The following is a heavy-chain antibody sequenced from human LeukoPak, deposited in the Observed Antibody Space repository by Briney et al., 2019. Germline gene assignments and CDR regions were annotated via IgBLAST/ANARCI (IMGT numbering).Heavy chain of an antibody. CDR1: GGSFSGYY. Sequence: PSETLSLTCAVYGGSFSGYYWSWIRQPPGKGLEWIGEINHSGSTNYNPSLRSRVTISVDTSKNQFSLKLSSVTAADTAVYYCAGGMGRITMVRGVNRYFDYWGQGTLVTVSS. CDR2: INHSGST. D-gene: IGHD3-10*01. J-gene: IGHJ4*02. V-gene: IGHV4-34*01. CDR3: AGGMGRITMVRGVNRYFDY.